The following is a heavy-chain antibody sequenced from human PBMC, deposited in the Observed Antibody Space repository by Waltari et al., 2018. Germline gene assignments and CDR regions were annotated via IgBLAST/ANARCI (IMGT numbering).Heavy chain of an antibody. CDR3: AKDTDCGGDCSWYYFDY. J-gene: IGHJ4*02. CDR1: GFTFSSHV. CDR2: IRGSGDST. V-gene: IGHV3-23*01. Sequence: EVQLLESGGGLVQPGGSLRLSCAAHGFTFSSHVMSWVRQAPGKGLEWVSAIRGSGDSTYYADSVKGRCSISRDNSKNTLYLQINNLRAEDTAVYYCAKDTDCGGDCSWYYFDYWGQGTLVTVSS. D-gene: IGHD2-21*02.